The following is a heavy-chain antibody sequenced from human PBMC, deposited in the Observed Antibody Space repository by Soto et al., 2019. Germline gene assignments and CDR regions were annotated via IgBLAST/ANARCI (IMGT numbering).Heavy chain of an antibody. J-gene: IGHJ3*01. CDR1: RFTFNNYW. Sequence: EVQLVESGGGLVQPGGSLRLSCAASRFTFNNYWMSWVRQAPGKGLEWVSNIKEDGSERHYVDSVKGRFIISRDNSKNSMYLHMNILRGVDTAVYYCARGLRGGAYALDFWGPGTTVTVSS. D-gene: IGHD2-15*01. CDR2: IKEDGSER. CDR3: ARGLRGGAYALDF. V-gene: IGHV3-7*01.